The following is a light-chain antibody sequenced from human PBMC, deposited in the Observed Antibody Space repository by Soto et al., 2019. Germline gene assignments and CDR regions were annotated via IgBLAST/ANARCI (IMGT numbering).Light chain of an antibody. J-gene: IGKJ1*01. CDR2: AAS. CDR3: KQANSFPWT. V-gene: IGKV1-12*01. Sequence: DIQMTQSPSSVSASVGDRVTITCRASQGIARWLAWYQQKPGKAPKLLIYAASSLESGVQSRFSGSGSGTDFTLTIRSLQPEDFATYYCKQANSFPWTFGQGTKVDIK. CDR1: QGIARW.